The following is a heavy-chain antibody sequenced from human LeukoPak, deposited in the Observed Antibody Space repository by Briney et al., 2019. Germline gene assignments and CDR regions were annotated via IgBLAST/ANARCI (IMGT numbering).Heavy chain of an antibody. CDR1: GFTVSSNY. Sequence: GGSLRLSCAASGFTVSSNYMSWVRQAPGKGLEWGSVIYSGGSTYYADSVKGRFTISRDNSKNTLYLQMNSLRAEDTAVYYCAKDERYNWKRDYYYGMDVWGQGTTVTVSS. D-gene: IGHD1-20*01. CDR3: AKDERYNWKRDYYYGMDV. V-gene: IGHV3-53*05. J-gene: IGHJ6*02. CDR2: IYSGGST.